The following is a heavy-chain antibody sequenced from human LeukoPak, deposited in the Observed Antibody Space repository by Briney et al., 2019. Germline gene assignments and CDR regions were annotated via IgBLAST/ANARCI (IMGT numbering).Heavy chain of an antibody. D-gene: IGHD2-2*01. V-gene: IGHV3-15*01. CDR3: TTLTYCSSTSCRYM. CDR2: IKSKTDGGTT. Sequence: PGGSLRLSCAASELTFSNAWMSWVRQAPGKGLEWVGRIKSKTDGGTTDYAAPVKGRFTISRDDSKNTLYLQMNSLKTEDTAVYYCTTLTYCSSTSCRYMWGQGTLVTVSS. CDR1: ELTFSNAW. J-gene: IGHJ4*02.